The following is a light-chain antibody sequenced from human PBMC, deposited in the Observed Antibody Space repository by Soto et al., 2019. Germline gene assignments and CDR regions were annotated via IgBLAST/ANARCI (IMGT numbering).Light chain of an antibody. V-gene: IGLV1-40*01. CDR2: GNS. CDR1: SSNIGAGYD. Sequence: QSVLTQPPSVSGAPGQRVTISCTGSSSNIGAGYDVHWYQQLPGTAPKLLIYGNSNRPSGVPDRFSGSKSGTSASLAITGLQAEDEADYYCQSYDSSLSGWVFAEGPSSPS. J-gene: IGLJ3*02. CDR3: QSYDSSLSGWV.